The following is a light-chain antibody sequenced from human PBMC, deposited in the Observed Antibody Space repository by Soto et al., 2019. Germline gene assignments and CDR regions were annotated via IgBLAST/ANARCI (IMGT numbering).Light chain of an antibody. CDR1: QGISSY. CDR2: AAS. Sequence: DIQMTQSPSSLSASVGDRVTITCRASQGISSYLAWYQQKPGKVPKVLIYAASTLQSGVPSRFSGSGSGTEFTLTISSLQPEDVETYYCQKYYSAPETFGKGTKV. CDR3: QKYYSAPET. V-gene: IGKV1-27*01. J-gene: IGKJ1*01.